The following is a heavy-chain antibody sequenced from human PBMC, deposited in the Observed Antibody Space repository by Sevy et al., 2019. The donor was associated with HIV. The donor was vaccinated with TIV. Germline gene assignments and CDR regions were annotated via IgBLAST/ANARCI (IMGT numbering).Heavy chain of an antibody. CDR1: GGSIGRYY. CDR2: IYYDGST. D-gene: IGHD3-22*01. CDR3: ARDAGNYHDSSTYYYVYAFDI. J-gene: IGHJ3*02. Sequence: SETLSLTCTVSGGSIGRYYWSWIRQSPGRGLEWIGYIYYDGSTDYNSSLKSRVTISLDTSKNQFSLSLNSVTAADTAVYYCARDAGNYHDSSTYYYVYAFDIWGQGTLVTVSS. V-gene: IGHV4-59*01.